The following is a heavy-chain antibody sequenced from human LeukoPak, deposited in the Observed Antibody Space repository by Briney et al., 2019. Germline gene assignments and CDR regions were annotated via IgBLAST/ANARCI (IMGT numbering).Heavy chain of an antibody. J-gene: IGHJ4*02. CDR3: ARAPGSGWSN. CDR2: IVHSGNT. V-gene: IGHV4-38-2*02. D-gene: IGHD6-19*01. Sequence: SETLSLTCTVSGVSIGSHYWGWIRQPPGEGLEWIASIVHSGNTYYKPSLKSRVTISVDTFKNQFSLRLSSVTAADTALYYCARAPGSGWSNWGQGTLVTVSS. CDR1: GVSIGSHY.